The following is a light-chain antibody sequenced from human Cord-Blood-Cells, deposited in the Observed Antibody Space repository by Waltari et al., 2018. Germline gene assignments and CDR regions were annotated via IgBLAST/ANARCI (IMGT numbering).Light chain of an antibody. V-gene: IGLV2-11*01. J-gene: IGLJ2*01. CDR1: SSDVGGYNY. CDR3: CSYAGSYTLKL. CDR2: DVS. Sequence: QSALTQPRSVSGSPGQSVTISCTGTSSDVGGYNYVSWYQQHPGKAPKLMIYDVSKRPSGVPVRFSGSKSGNTASLTISGLQAEDEADYYCCSYAGSYTLKLFGGGTKLTVL.